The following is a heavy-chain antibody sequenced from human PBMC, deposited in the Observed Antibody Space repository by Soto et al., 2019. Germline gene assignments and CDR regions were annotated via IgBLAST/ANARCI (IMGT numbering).Heavy chain of an antibody. Sequence: SETLSLTCTVSGGSIISGNWWSWVRQPPGKGLEWIGETHHSANTNYNPSVKSRVTISVDRSKNQFSLNLRSVTAADTAVYYCASQGGYYMDVWGKGITVTVS. CDR1: GGSIISGNW. J-gene: IGHJ6*03. CDR2: THHSANT. V-gene: IGHV4-4*02. CDR3: ASQGGYYMDV.